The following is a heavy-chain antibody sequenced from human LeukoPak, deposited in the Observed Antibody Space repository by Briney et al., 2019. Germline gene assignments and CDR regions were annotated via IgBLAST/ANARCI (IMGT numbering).Heavy chain of an antibody. D-gene: IGHD3-22*01. CDR1: GVSISSSYSY. V-gene: IGHV4-39*07. CDR3: ARAHGGSVWLFRLHNWFDP. Sequence: SETLSLTCTVSGVSISSSYSYWGWIRQPPGMGLEWIGSIYYTGNTYYNASLKSRVTISVDTSKNQFSLKLSSVTAADTAVYYCARAHGGSVWLFRLHNWFDPWGQGTLVTVSS. J-gene: IGHJ5*02. CDR2: IYYTGNT.